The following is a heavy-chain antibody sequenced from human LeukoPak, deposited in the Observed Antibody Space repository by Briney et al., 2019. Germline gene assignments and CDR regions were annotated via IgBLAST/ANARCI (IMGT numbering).Heavy chain of an antibody. CDR2: INPNSGGT. J-gene: IGHJ5*02. Sequence: GASVKVSCKASGYTFTGYYMHWVRQAPGQGLEWMGWINPNSGGTNYAQKFQGRVTMTRDTSISTAYMELSRLRSDDTAVYYCARERPYCSSTSCYSRRFDPWGQGTLVTVSS. V-gene: IGHV1-2*02. CDR1: GYTFTGYY. CDR3: ARERPYCSSTSCYSRRFDP. D-gene: IGHD2-2*01.